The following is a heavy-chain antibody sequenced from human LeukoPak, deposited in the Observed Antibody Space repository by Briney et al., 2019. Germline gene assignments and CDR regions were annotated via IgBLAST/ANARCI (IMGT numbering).Heavy chain of an antibody. CDR2: INEDGSEK. J-gene: IGHJ4*02. CDR1: GFSFGNYW. CDR3: AKEGSYCYDSSDYYYPFEY. D-gene: IGHD3-22*01. V-gene: IGHV3-7*03. Sequence: GGSLRLSCAASGFSFGNYWMKWVRQDPVKGLEWVANINEDGSEKYYVDSVRGRFTISRDNAKNTLYLQMNSLRAEDTAVYYCAKEGSYCYDSSDYYYPFEYWGQGTLVTVSS.